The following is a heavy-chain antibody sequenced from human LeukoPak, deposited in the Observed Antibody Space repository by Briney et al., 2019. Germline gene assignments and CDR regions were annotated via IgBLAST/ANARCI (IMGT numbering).Heavy chain of an antibody. J-gene: IGHJ4*02. CDR1: GGFISSSTYY. CDR2: IYYSGST. Sequence: PSETLSLTCTVSGGFISSSTYYWGWIRQPPGKGLEWIGSIYYSGSTYYNPSLKSRVTISVDTSKNQFSLKLSSVTAADTAVYYCARRMNYYDSSGYYHDWSQGTLVTVSS. D-gene: IGHD3-22*01. CDR3: ARRMNYYDSSGYYHD. V-gene: IGHV4-39*01.